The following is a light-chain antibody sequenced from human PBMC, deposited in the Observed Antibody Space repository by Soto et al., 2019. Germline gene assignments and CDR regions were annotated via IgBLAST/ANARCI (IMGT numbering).Light chain of an antibody. Sequence: EIVLTQSPGTLSLSPGERATLSCRASQSVTSSYLAWYQQTPGQAPRLLIYGASTRATGIPDRFSGSGSDTDFTLTISRLEPEDFAMYYCQQYGSSPSTFGQGNKIEI. J-gene: IGKJ1*01. CDR2: GAS. CDR1: QSVTSSY. CDR3: QQYGSSPST. V-gene: IGKV3-20*01.